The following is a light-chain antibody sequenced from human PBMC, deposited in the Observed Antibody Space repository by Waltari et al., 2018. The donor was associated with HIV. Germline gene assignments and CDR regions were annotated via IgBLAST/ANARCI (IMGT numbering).Light chain of an antibody. Sequence: QSVLTQPPSVSGAPGQRFIISCTGSRSDIGAGYAVPWYQQIPGTAPKLVIYDNFNRTSGVPARFSGSKSGTSASLAITGLQAEDEADYYCQSYDSGRRVFGGGTKLAVL. V-gene: IGLV1-40*01. J-gene: IGLJ3*02. CDR1: RSDIGAGYA. CDR3: QSYDSGRRV. CDR2: DNF.